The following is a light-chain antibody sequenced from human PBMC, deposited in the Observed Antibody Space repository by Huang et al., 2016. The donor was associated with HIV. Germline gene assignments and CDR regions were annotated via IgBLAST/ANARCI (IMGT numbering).Light chain of an antibody. J-gene: IGKJ3*01. Sequence: EIVLPQSPDTLSLSPGERATLSCRASQNVSRNSLAWYQQRPGQAPRLLIYGASSRAAGIPDRFGGSGSGTDFTLTISRLEPEDFAVYYCQHYGNSPFTFGPGTTVDIK. V-gene: IGKV3-20*01. CDR1: QNVSRNS. CDR2: GAS. CDR3: QHYGNSPFT.